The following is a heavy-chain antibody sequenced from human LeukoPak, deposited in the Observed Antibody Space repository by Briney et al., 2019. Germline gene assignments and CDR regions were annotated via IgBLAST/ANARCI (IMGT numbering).Heavy chain of an antibody. CDR1: GFTFGDYA. Sequence: GGSLRLSCTASGFTFGDYAMSWFRQAPGKGLEWVGFIRSKAYGRTTEYAASVKGRFTISRDDSKSIAYLQMNSLKTEDTAVYYCTRDTLLRYFDWFVPFYYWGQGTLVTVSS. CDR2: IRSKAYGRTT. CDR3: TRDTLLRYFDWFVPFYY. V-gene: IGHV3-49*03. D-gene: IGHD3-9*01. J-gene: IGHJ4*02.